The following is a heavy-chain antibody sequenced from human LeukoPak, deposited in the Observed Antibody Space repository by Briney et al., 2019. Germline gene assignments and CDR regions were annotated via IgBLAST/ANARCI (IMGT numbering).Heavy chain of an antibody. V-gene: IGHV1-69-2*01. CDR1: GYTFTDYY. J-gene: IGHJ4*02. D-gene: IGHD5-18*01. Sequence: ASVKISCKVSGYTFTDYYMHWVQQAPGKGLEWMGLVDPEDGETIYAEKFQGRVTITADTSTDTAYMELSSLRSEETAVYYCATRGYSYGYNYWGQGTLVTVSS. CDR2: VDPEDGET. CDR3: ATRGYSYGYNY.